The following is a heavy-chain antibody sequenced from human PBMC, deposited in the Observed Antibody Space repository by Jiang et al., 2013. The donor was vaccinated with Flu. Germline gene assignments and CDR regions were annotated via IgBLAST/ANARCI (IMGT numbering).Heavy chain of an antibody. Sequence: GPGLVKPSETLSLTCTVSGGSISSSGYFWGWIRQPPGKGLEWIGSVYYGGTTHYNPSLKSRVTISVDTSKNQFXLNLRSVTAADTAVYYCARDRNHFDSTGYSDFWGQGTLVTVSS. CDR1: GGSISSSGYF. J-gene: IGHJ4*02. V-gene: IGHV4-39*06. D-gene: IGHD3-22*01. CDR2: VYYGGTT. CDR3: ARDRNHFDSTGYSDF.